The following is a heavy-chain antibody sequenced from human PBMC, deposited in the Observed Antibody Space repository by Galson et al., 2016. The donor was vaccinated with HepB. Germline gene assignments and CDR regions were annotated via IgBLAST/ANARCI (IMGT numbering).Heavy chain of an antibody. CDR3: ARVPVVRRTRNPIGVYWFFDL. J-gene: IGHJ2*01. D-gene: IGHD4-23*01. V-gene: IGHV4-34*01. Sequence: SETLSPTCGVSGGSLSGFYWSWIRQAPGKGLEWIADINHGGSAIYSPSLKSRVTMSLDTSKNQFSLNLTSVTAADTAVYFCARVPVVRRTRNPIGVYWFFDLWGRGTLVTVSS. CDR2: INHGGSA. CDR1: GGSLSGFY.